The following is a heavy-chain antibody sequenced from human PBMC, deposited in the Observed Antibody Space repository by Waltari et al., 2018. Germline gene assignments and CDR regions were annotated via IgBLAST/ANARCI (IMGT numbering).Heavy chain of an antibody. V-gene: IGHV1-2*02. D-gene: IGHD3-3*01. Sequence: QVQLVQSGAEVMQPGASVKVSCKASGYSFTGYNIHWVRQAPGQGLEWMGWINPNSGDTNYVQKFQGRVTMTKDTSISTAYMELSRLRSDDTAVYYCLRAPFGVLNYFDCWGQGTLVTVSS. CDR3: LRAPFGVLNYFDC. CDR2: INPNSGDT. J-gene: IGHJ4*02. CDR1: GYSFTGYN.